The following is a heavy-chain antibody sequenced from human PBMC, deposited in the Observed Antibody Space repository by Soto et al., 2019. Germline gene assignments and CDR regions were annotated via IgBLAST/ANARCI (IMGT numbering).Heavy chain of an antibody. CDR1: GFTFSSYS. V-gene: IGHV3-21*01. J-gene: IGHJ6*02. CDR2: ISSSSSYI. D-gene: IGHD6-13*01. CDR3: ARGKGGAAAEHYYYYYGMDV. Sequence: LRLSCAASGFTFSSYSMNWVRQAPGKGLEWVSSISSSSSYIYYADSVKGRFTISRDNAKNSLYLQMNSLRAEDTAVYYCARGKGGAAAEHYYYYYGMDVWGQGTTVTVSS.